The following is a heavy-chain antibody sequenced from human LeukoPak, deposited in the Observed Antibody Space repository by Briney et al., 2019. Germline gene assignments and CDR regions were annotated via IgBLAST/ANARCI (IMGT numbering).Heavy chain of an antibody. V-gene: IGHV4-31*01. Sequence: PSETLSLTCTVSGVSVSRGGYYWNWLRQHPGKGLEWIGFTSYSEGTYYNPSLMSQITISVDRSQNLFSLKMRDVTAADTAVYFWATADWESFYFDSWGQGALVAVSS. CDR3: ATADWESFYFDS. CDR1: GVSVSRGGYY. CDR2: TSYSEGT. D-gene: IGHD1-26*01. J-gene: IGHJ4*02.